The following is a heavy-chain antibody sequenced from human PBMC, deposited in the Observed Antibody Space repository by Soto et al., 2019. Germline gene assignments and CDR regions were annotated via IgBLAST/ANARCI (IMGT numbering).Heavy chain of an antibody. CDR1: GYTFTSYA. J-gene: IGHJ5*02. CDR2: INAGNGNT. CDR3: ARATGVLRYFDWLSPRHSEVWFDP. Sequence: QVQLVQAGAEVKKPGASVKVSCKASGYTFTSYAMHWVRQAPGQRLEWMGWINAGNGNTKYSQKFQGRVTITRDTSASTAYMELSSLISEDTAVYYCARATGVLRYFDWLSPRHSEVWFDPWGQGTLVTVSS. D-gene: IGHD3-9*01. V-gene: IGHV1-3*01.